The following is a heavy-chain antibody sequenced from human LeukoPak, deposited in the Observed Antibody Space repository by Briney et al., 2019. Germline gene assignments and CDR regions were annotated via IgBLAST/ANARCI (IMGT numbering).Heavy chain of an antibody. D-gene: IGHD2-15*01. CDR1: GASIRSGDYY. CDR2: IYDCGST. V-gene: IGHV4-30-4*01. J-gene: IGHJ3*02. Sequence: PSETLSLTCTVSGASIRSGDYYWSWIRQPPGKGLEWIGYIYDCGSTYYNPSLKSRITISVDTSENRISLKLSSVTATDTAVYYCARDCSGGSCYGAFDIWGQGTMVTVSS. CDR3: ARDCSGGSCYGAFDI.